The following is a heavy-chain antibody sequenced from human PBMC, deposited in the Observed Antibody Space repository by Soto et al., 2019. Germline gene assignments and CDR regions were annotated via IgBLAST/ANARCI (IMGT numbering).Heavy chain of an antibody. CDR3: ARVQIDCSSTSFYSDAFDI. CDR1: GGSISSYY. CDR2: IYYSGST. J-gene: IGHJ3*02. D-gene: IGHD2-2*01. Sequence: SETRSLTCTVSGGSISSYYWSWIRQPPGKGLEWIGYIYYSGSTNYKPSLKSRVTISVDTSKNQFSLKLSSVTAADTAVYYCARVQIDCSSTSFYSDAFDIWGKGKMVTFS. V-gene: IGHV4-59*13.